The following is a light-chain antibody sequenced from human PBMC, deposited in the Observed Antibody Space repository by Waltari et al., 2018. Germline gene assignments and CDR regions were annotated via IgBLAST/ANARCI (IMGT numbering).Light chain of an antibody. Sequence: DIVMTQSPDSLAVSLGERAPINCKSSQSVLYSSNNKNYLTWHQQKPGQPPKLLIYWASTRESGVPDRFSGSASGTDFTLTISSLQAEDVAVYYCQQYYSAPYTFGQGTKLEIK. CDR3: QQYYSAPYT. CDR2: WAS. J-gene: IGKJ2*01. V-gene: IGKV4-1*01. CDR1: QSVLYSSNNKNY.